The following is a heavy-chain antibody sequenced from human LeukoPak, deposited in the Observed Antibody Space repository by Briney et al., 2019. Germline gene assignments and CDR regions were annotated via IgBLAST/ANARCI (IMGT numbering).Heavy chain of an antibody. D-gene: IGHD2-2*01. J-gene: IGHJ5*02. Sequence: ASVKVSCKASGDTFTSSDINWVREATGQGLEWMGWMNANSGNTGYAQKFQSRVTITRNTSISTAYIELSSMRSEDTAVYYCAGGSTSSGFDPWDQGTLVTVSS. CDR1: GDTFTSSD. V-gene: IGHV1-8*03. CDR2: MNANSGNT. CDR3: AGGSTSSGFDP.